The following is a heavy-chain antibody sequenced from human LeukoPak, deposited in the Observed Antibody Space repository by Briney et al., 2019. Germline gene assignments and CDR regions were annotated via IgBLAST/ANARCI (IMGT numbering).Heavy chain of an antibody. CDR2: IYHSGST. D-gene: IGHD1-26*01. CDR1: GGSISSSNW. Sequence: SETLSLTCAVSGGSISSSNWWSWVRQPPGKGLGWIGEIYHSGSTNYNPSLKSRVTISVDKSKNQFSLKLSSVTAADTAVYYCARVIGGSSYYYYGMDVWGQGTTVTVSS. J-gene: IGHJ6*02. CDR3: ARVIGGSSYYYYGMDV. V-gene: IGHV4-4*02.